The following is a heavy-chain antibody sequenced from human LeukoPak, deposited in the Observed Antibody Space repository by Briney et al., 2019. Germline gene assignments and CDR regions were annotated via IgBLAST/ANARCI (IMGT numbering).Heavy chain of an antibody. V-gene: IGHV4-34*01. CDR1: GGSFNGYY. CDR2: INHSGST. D-gene: IGHD5-18*01. J-gene: IGHJ4*02. CDR3: ARRTDTRGYRRFDY. Sequence: PSETLSLTCAVYGGSFNGYYWSWIRQPPGKGLEWIGEINHSGSTNYNPSLKSRVTISVHTSKNQFSLKLSSVTAADTAVYYCARRTDTRGYRRFDYWGQGTLVTVSS.